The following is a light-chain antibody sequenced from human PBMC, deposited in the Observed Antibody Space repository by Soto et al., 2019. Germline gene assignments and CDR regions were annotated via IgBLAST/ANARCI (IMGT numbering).Light chain of an antibody. J-gene: IGLJ3*02. Sequence: QSVLTQPASVSGSPGQSITISCTGSISDVGAYNYVSWYQQHPGQAPKLMIYEVSNRPSGVAFRFSGSKSGNTASLTISGLQAEDEGDYFCSSYTRSTTWLFGGGTKVTVL. CDR3: SSYTRSTTWL. CDR1: ISDVGAYNY. V-gene: IGLV2-14*01. CDR2: EVS.